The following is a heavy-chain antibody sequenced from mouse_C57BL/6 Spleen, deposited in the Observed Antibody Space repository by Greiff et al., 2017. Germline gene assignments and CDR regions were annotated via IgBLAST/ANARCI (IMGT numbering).Heavy chain of an antibody. Sequence: QVQLQQSGAELVRPGASVTLSCKASGYTFTDYEMHWVKQTPVHGLEWIGAIDPETGGTAYNQKFKGKAILTADKSSSTAYMELRSLTSEDSAVYYCTRIGTRGRYFDFWGQGTTLTVSS. CDR3: TRIGTRGRYFDF. CDR2: IDPETGGT. J-gene: IGHJ2*01. CDR1: GYTFTDYE. D-gene: IGHD2-14*01. V-gene: IGHV1-15*01.